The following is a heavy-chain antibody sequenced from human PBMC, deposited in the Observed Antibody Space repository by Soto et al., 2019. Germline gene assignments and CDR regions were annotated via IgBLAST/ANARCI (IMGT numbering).Heavy chain of an antibody. J-gene: IGHJ2*01. CDR3: AKRVWYFDL. CDR1: GFTFSSYW. Sequence: EVQLVESGGGLVQPGGSLRLSCAASGFTFSSYWMTWVRQAPGKGLEWVANIRQDGTKKYYVDSVKGRFTISRDNAKNSLHLQMNSLRAEDTAVYYCAKRVWYFDLWGRGTLVTVSS. CDR2: IRQDGTKK. V-gene: IGHV3-7*01.